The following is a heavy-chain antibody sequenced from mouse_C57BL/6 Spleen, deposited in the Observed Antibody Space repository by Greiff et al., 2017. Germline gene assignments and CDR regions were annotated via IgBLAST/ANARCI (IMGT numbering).Heavy chain of an antibody. CDR3: ARGGFITNVDYYPMDY. Sequence: VQLQQPGAELVKPGASVKLSCKAYGYNFTTYWMHWVKQRPGQGLEWIGMIHTNSGSTNYTEKFKRKATLAVDKSSSTAYMQLSSLTSEDSAVYYCARGGFITNVDYYPMDYWGQGTSVTVSS. J-gene: IGHJ4*01. D-gene: IGHD1-1*01. CDR2: IHTNSGST. CDR1: GYNFTTYW. V-gene: IGHV1-64*01.